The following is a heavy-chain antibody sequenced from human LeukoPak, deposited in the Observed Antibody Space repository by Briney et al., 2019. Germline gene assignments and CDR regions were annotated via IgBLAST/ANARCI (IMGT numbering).Heavy chain of an antibody. CDR3: ATSYCSSTSCYTRNAFDI. CDR2: INPNSGGT. CDR1: GYTFTGYY. J-gene: IGHJ3*02. Sequence: VASVKVSCKASGYTFTGYYMHWVRQAPGQGLEWMGWINPNSGGTNYAQKFQGRVTMTRDTSISTAYMELSRLRSDDTAVYYCATSYCSSTSCYTRNAFDIWGQGTMVTVSS. V-gene: IGHV1-2*02. D-gene: IGHD2-2*02.